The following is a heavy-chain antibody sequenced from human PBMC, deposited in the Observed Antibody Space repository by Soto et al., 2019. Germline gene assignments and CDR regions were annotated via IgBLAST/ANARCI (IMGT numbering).Heavy chain of an antibody. CDR1: GGSISSYY. Sequence: QVQLQESGPGLVKPSETLSLTCTVSGGSISSYYWSWIRQPPGKGLEWIGYIYYSGSTNYNPSLKSRVTISVDTSKNQFSLKLSSVTAADTAVYYCARRYGGNLDYWGQGTQVTVSS. V-gene: IGHV4-59*08. CDR3: ARRYGGNLDY. J-gene: IGHJ4*02. D-gene: IGHD1-26*01. CDR2: IYYSGST.